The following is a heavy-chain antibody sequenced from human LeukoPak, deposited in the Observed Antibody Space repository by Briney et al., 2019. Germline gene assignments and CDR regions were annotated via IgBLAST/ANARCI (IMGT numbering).Heavy chain of an antibody. CDR2: IKQDGSEK. J-gene: IGHJ4*02. V-gene: IGHV3-7*01. CDR1: GFTFSSYW. CDR3: SSQPAALGVDF. Sequence: GGSLRLSCAASGFTFSSYWMSWVRQPPGKGLEWVANIKQDGSEKYYVDSVKGRFTISRDNAKKSLYLRMNSLRAEDTAVYYCSSQPAALGVDFWGQGILVTVSS. D-gene: IGHD2-2*01.